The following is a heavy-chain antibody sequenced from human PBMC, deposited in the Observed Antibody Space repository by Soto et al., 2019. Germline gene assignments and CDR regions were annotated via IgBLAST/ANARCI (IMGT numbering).Heavy chain of an antibody. CDR3: SHRGRDYANDVFDF. CDR2: IYWDDDK. CDR1: GFSFSTSGVA. J-gene: IGHJ3*01. V-gene: IGHV2-5*02. Sequence: QITLKESGPTLVKPTQPLTLTCNFSGFSFSTSGVAVGWIRQPPGKALEWLALIYWDDDKRYSPFLKSRLSITSDTSMNQVVLTMTNMGPVDTATYYCSHRGRDYANDVFDFWGQGTMVTVSS. D-gene: IGHD4-17*01.